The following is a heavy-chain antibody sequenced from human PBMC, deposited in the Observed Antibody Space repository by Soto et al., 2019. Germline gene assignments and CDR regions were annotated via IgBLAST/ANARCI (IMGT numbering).Heavy chain of an antibody. J-gene: IGHJ5*02. D-gene: IGHD6-13*01. CDR2: IYVTGAV. CDR1: GAALNSGNYY. CDR3: ARDFPDPGIAAAGTWWFDP. Sequence: PSETLSLTCSVSGAALNSGNYYWSWIRQVPGKGLEWIGHIYVTGAVDYNPSLRDRITISQDTSERQFSLKLSSVTAADTAVYYCARDFPDPGIAAAGTWWFDPWGQGTLVTVSS. V-gene: IGHV4-31*03.